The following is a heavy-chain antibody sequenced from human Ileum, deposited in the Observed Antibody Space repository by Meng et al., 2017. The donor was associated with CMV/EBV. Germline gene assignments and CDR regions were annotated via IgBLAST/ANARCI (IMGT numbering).Heavy chain of an antibody. CDR2: IHPSGST. D-gene: IGHD5-24*01. CDR3: SRGADAYKSGRS. J-gene: IGHJ5*02. CDR1: GGSLSYYY. V-gene: IGHV4-34*01. Sequence: LQQWGDELVKPSLTLSPSGVVYGGSLSYYYWSGFRQSPGKGLEWIGQIHPSGSTYYNPSLNSRVTMSVDTSKNQFSLNLRSVTAADTAVYYCSRGADAYKSGRSWGQGTLVTVSS.